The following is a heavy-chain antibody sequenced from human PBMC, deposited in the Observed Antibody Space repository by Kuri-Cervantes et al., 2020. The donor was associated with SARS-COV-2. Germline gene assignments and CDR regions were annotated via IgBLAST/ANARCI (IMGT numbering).Heavy chain of an antibody. CDR2: ISAYNGNT. J-gene: IGHJ5*02. CDR3: ARGGIVVVVAAIPDWFDP. CDR1: GYTFTSYG. V-gene: IGHV1-18*01. Sequence: ASVKVSCKASGYTFTSYGISWVRQAPGQGLEWMGWISAYNGNTNYAQKLQGRVTMTTDTSTSTAYMELRSLRSDDTAVYYCARGGIVVVVAAIPDWFDPWGQGTLVTVSS. D-gene: IGHD2-15*01.